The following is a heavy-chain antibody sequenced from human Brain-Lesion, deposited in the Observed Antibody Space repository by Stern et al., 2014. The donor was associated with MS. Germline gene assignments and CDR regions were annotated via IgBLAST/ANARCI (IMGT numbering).Heavy chain of an antibody. J-gene: IGHJ5*02. CDR1: GFTFGSCA. Sequence: QGQLVQSGGGVVQPGRPLRLSCVASGFTFGSCAMHWVRKEPGKGMECVAGVYYDGSNKYYAYSVKGRFTISIDNSQNTLYMQMRSLRPEDTAVYYCAKDRQYLTYFFDHWGQGSLVTVSS. D-gene: IGHD2/OR15-2a*01. V-gene: IGHV3-30*18. CDR2: VYYDGSNK. CDR3: AKDRQYLTYFFDH.